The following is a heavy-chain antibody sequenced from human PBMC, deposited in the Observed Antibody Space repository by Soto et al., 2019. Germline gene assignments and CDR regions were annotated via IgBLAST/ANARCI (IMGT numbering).Heavy chain of an antibody. CDR1: GDSINSKYW. J-gene: IGHJ4*02. D-gene: IGHD6-19*01. Sequence: QVQLQESAPGLVKPSGTLSLTCDVSGDSINSKYWWSWVRQPPGKGLEWIGEIYQNGTTNYNPSLKSRVTISIDKSKNQFSLRVTSVTAAGTHVYYYARSEGWYAIHSWGRGTLVTVSS. CDR3: ARSEGWYAIHS. V-gene: IGHV4-4*02. CDR2: IYQNGTT.